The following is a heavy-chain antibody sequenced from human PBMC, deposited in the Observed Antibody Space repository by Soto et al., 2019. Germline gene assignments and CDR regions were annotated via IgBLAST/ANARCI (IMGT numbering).Heavy chain of an antibody. J-gene: IGHJ3*02. V-gene: IGHV3-23*01. CDR3: AKATPYYYDSSGYWFAFDI. CDR1: GFTFSSYG. CDR2: ISGSGGST. D-gene: IGHD3-22*01. Sequence: GGSLRLSCAASGFTFSSYGMHWVRQAPGKGLEWVSAISGSGGSTYYADSVKGRFTISRDNSKNTLYLQMNSLRAEDTAVYYCAKATPYYYDSSGYWFAFDIWGQGTMVTVSS.